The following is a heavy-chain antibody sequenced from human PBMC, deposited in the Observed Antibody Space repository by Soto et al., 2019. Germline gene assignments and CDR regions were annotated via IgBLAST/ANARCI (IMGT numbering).Heavy chain of an antibody. CDR2: IFPLTDIP. V-gene: IGHV1-69*02. CDR1: GGTFRNYP. J-gene: IGHJ4*02. CDR3: ARGPLVVLNYFES. Sequence: QVQLVQSGTEVKKPGSSVKVSCKASGGTFRNYPINWVRQAPGQGLEWMGSIFPLTDIPDYAQNFQARLTISAEKSRSTAYIELNSLTSDDTAMYFCARGPLVVLNYFESWGQGTLVTVSS.